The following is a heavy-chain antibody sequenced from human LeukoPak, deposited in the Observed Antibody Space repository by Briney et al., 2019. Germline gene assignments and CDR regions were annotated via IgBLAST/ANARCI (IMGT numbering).Heavy chain of an antibody. Sequence: ASVKVSCKASGGTFSSYAISWVRQAPGQGLEWMGGIIPILGTANYAQKFQGRVTITADESTSTAYMELSSLRSEDTAVYYCARVSVGIAAAGKFDYWGQGTLVTVSS. CDR2: IIPILGTA. D-gene: IGHD6-13*01. V-gene: IGHV1-69*13. CDR1: GGTFSSYA. J-gene: IGHJ4*02. CDR3: ARVSVGIAAAGKFDY.